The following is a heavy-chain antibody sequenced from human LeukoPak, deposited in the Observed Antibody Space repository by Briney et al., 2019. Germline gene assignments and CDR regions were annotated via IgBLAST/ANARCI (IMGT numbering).Heavy chain of an antibody. CDR2: ISAYNGNT. CDR1: GYTFTSYG. Sequence: ASVKVSCKASGYTFTSYGISWVRQAPGQGLEWMGWISAYNGNTNYAQKLQGRVTMTTDTSTSTAYMELRSLRSGDTAVYYCARAPCSSTSCPYWYFDLWGRGTLVTVSS. V-gene: IGHV1-18*01. CDR3: ARAPCSSTSCPYWYFDL. J-gene: IGHJ2*01. D-gene: IGHD2-2*01.